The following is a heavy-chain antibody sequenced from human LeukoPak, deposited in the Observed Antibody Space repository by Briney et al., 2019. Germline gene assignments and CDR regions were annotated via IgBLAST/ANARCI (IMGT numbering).Heavy chain of an antibody. Sequence: ASVKVFCKASGYTFTGYYMHWGRQAPGQGLEWMGWINPNSGGTNYAQKFQGRVTMTRDTSISTAYMELSRLRSDDTAVYYCARDMYSSSWYDWFDPWGQGTLVTVSS. D-gene: IGHD6-13*01. CDR1: GYTFTGYY. J-gene: IGHJ5*02. CDR3: ARDMYSSSWYDWFDP. V-gene: IGHV1-2*02. CDR2: INPNSGGT.